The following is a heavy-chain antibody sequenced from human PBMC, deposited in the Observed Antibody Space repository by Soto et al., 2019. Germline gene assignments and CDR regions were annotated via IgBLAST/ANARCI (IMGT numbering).Heavy chain of an antibody. Sequence: GASVKVSCKASGYTFTSYYMHWVRQAPGQGLEWMGIINPSGGSTSYAQKFQGRVTMTRDTSTSTVYMELSSLRSEDTAVYYCARDDYSNYDPTPRFDPCGQGTLVTVSS. CDR3: ARDDYSNYDPTPRFDP. J-gene: IGHJ5*02. V-gene: IGHV1-46*03. D-gene: IGHD4-4*01. CDR2: INPSGGST. CDR1: GYTFTSYY.